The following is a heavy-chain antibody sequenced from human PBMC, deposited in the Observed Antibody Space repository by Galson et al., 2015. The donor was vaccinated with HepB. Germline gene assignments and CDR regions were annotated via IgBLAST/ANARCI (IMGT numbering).Heavy chain of an antibody. CDR3: ASQPITMIVEGAFDI. CDR2: IDPSDSYT. D-gene: IGHD3-22*01. CDR1: GYSFTSYW. J-gene: IGHJ3*02. V-gene: IGHV5-10-1*01. Sequence: QSGAEVKKPGESLRISCKGSGYSFTSYWISWVRQMPGKGLEWMGRIDPSDSYTNYSPSFQGHVTISADKSISTAYLQWSSLKASDTAMYYCASQPITMIVEGAFDIWGQGTMVTVSS.